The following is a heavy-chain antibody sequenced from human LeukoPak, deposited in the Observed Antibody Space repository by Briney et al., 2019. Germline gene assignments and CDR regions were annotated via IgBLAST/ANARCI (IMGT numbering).Heavy chain of an antibody. CDR1: GGSISSYY. Sequence: NPSETLSLTCTVSGGSISSYYWSWIRQPPGKGLEWIGYIYYSGSTNYNPSLKSRVTISVDTSKNQFSLKLSSVTAADTAVYYCARTNSGYDGYYYYGMDVWGQGTTITVSS. V-gene: IGHV4-59*08. J-gene: IGHJ6*02. CDR3: ARTNSGYDGYYYYGMDV. CDR2: IYYSGST. D-gene: IGHD5-12*01.